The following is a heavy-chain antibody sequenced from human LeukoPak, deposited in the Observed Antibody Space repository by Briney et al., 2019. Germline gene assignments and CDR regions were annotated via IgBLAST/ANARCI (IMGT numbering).Heavy chain of an antibody. J-gene: IGHJ6*03. CDR2: INPNSGGT. CDR1: GYTFTGYY. V-gene: IGHV1-2*02. CDR3: ASSGSYYQYSYYMDV. Sequence: GASVKVSCKASGYTFTGYYMHWVRQAPGQGLEWMRWINPNSGGTNYAQKFQGRVTMTRDTSISTAYMELSRLRSDDTAVYYCASSGSYYQYSYYMDVWGKGTTVTVSS. D-gene: IGHD3-10*01.